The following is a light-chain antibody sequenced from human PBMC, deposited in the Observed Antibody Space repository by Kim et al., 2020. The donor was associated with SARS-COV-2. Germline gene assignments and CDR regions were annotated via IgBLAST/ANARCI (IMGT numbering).Light chain of an antibody. J-gene: IGLJ3*02. CDR1: KIGSKR. V-gene: IGLV3-21*04. CDR2: YVG. CDR3: QMWDSRSEWV. Sequence: VAPGKTARMTYTGNKIGSKRVGGYQQKPGQAPLLVSYYVGDRPWWIPGRFSGYNAGNTATLTVSRVETGEESDYYCQMWDSRSEWVFGGGTRLTVL.